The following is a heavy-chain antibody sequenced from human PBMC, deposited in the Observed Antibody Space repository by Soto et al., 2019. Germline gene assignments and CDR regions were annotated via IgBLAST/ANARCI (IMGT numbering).Heavy chain of an antibody. CDR2: IIPLFGTT. V-gene: IGHV1-69*01. J-gene: IGHJ6*02. CDR3: AAELGFGKLSVV. CDR1: GDTFKNCV. D-gene: IGHD3-10*01. Sequence: QVQVVQSGVEVRRPGSSVKVSCKASGDTFKNCVISWVRQAPGQGLEWMGGIIPLFGTTDFAQRFQGRLTITMDESTTTAYMELRRLRSEDTATYYCAAELGFGKLSVVWGQGTTVIVSS.